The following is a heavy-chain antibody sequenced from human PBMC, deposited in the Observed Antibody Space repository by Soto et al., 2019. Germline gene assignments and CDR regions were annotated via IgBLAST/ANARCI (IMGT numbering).Heavy chain of an antibody. D-gene: IGHD6-13*01. CDR2: IIPLFGAP. CDR3: AGESVAAAGFGS. CDR1: GGTFTSYT. Sequence: QVQLVQSGAEVKKPGSSVKVSCKASGGTFTSYTFNWVRQAPGQGLEWMGRIIPLFGAPKYAQKFQGRATIAADTSPTTAYMELSSLRSEDTAVSFCAGESVAAAGFGSWGQGTLVTVSS. J-gene: IGHJ4*02. V-gene: IGHV1-69*08.